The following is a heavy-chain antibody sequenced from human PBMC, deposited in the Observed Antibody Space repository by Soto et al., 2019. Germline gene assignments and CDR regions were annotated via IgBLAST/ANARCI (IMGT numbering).Heavy chain of an antibody. CDR1: GYSFTSYW. J-gene: IGHJ6*02. CDR3: ARHIEDIVVVTAAPEGYYYYGMDV. CDR2: IDPSDSYT. V-gene: IGHV5-10-1*01. Sequence: PGESLKISCKGSGYSFTSYWISWVRQMPGKGLEWMGRIDPSDSYTNYSPSFQGHVTISADKSISTAYLQWSSLKASDTAMYYCARHIEDIVVVTAAPEGYYYYGMDVWGQGTTVTVS. D-gene: IGHD2-2*01.